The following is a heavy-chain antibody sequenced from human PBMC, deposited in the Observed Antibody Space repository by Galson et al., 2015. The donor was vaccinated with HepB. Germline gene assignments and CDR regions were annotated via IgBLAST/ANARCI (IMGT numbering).Heavy chain of an antibody. Sequence: SVKVSCKASGYTFTSYAMHWVRQAPGQRLEWMGWINADNGNTKYSQKFQGRVTITRDTSASTAYMELSSLRSEDTAVHYCARARGSVLRFLEWLLAYWGQGTLVTVSS. J-gene: IGHJ4*02. CDR3: ARARGSVLRFLEWLLAY. D-gene: IGHD3-3*01. CDR1: GYTFTSYA. CDR2: INADNGNT. V-gene: IGHV1-3*01.